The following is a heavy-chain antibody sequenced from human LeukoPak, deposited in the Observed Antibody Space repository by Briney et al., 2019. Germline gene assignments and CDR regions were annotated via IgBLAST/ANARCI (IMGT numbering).Heavy chain of an antibody. CDR2: INTNTGNP. CDR3: AREGVAAAGQFDY. Sequence: AWVKLSCTGSGSTFTSYAMNWVRQATGQGLEWMGWINTNTGNPTYAQGFTGRFVFSLDTSVSTAYLQISSLKAEDTAVYYCAREGVAAAGQFDYWGQGTLVTVSS. J-gene: IGHJ4*02. V-gene: IGHV7-4-1*02. D-gene: IGHD6-13*01. CDR1: GSTFTSYA.